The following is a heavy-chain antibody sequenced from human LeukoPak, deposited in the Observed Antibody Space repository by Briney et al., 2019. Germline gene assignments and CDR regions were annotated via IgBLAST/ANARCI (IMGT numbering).Heavy chain of an antibody. J-gene: IGHJ3*02. V-gene: IGHV1-8*01. CDR3: ARDGRIPAAAGAIDAFDI. CDR2: MNPNSGNT. D-gene: IGHD6-13*01. CDR1: GYTFTSYD. Sequence: ASVKVSCKASGYTFTSYDINWVRQATGQGLEWMGWMNPNSGNTGYAQNFQGRVIMTSNTSITTAYLELTSLRSEDTAVYYCARDGRIPAAAGAIDAFDIWGQGTMVTVSS.